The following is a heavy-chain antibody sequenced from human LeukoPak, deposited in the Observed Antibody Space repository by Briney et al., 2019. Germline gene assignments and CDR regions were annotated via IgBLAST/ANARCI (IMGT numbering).Heavy chain of an antibody. J-gene: IGHJ6*03. V-gene: IGHV4-59*01. Sequence: ETLSLTCTVSGGSISPYYWSWIRQPPGKGLEWIGYIYYSGSTNYNPSLKSRVTISVDTSKNQFSLKLSSVTAADTAVYYCARAFYPGYYSYMAVWGKGTTVTVSS. D-gene: IGHD3-3*02. CDR3: ARAFYPGYYSYMAV. CDR1: GGSISPYY. CDR2: IYYSGST.